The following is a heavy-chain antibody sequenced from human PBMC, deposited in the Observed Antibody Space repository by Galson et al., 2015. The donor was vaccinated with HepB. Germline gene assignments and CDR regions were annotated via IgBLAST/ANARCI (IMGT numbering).Heavy chain of an antibody. D-gene: IGHD3-9*01. CDR2: IGDSANTT. J-gene: IGHJ3*01. CDR3: ARILRFFDWSLRSDAFDV. Sequence: SLRLSCAASGFSFSIYAMSWVRQAPGKGLEWVSLIGDSANTTFYADSVKGRFTISRDNSRNTLYLQMSSLRAEDTAVFYCARILRFFDWSLRSDAFDVWGQGTMVTVSS. V-gene: IGHV3-23*01. CDR1: GFSFSIYA.